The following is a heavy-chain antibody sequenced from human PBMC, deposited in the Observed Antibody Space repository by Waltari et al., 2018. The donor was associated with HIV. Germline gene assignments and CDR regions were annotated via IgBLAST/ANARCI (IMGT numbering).Heavy chain of an antibody. CDR2: ISSSSTTI. V-gene: IGHV3-48*01. D-gene: IGHD2-2*01. J-gene: IGHJ4*02. CDR3: ARDYCSSTSCTVDY. Sequence: EVQLVASGGGWVQPGGSLRPSCAASGCIFRTYRMNWFRHAPGKGLEWVSHISSSSTTIYYADSVKGRFTISRDNAKNSLYLQMNSLRAEDTAVYYCARDYCSSTSCTVDYWGQGTLVTVSS. CDR1: GCIFRTYR.